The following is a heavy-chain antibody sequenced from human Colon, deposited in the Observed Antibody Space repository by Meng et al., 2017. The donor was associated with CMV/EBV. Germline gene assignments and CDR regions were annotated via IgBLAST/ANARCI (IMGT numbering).Heavy chain of an antibody. CDR2: IYYSGSA. CDR1: SSGGYY. J-gene: IGHJ4*02. D-gene: IGHD6-6*01. Sequence: SSGGYYWSWIRQHPGKGLEWIGYIYYSGSAYYNPSLKSRVTILVDTSKNQFSLNLNSVTAADTAVYYCARAARPASANKYGCFDYWGQGTLVTVSS. CDR3: ARAARPASANKYGCFDY. V-gene: IGHV4-31*02.